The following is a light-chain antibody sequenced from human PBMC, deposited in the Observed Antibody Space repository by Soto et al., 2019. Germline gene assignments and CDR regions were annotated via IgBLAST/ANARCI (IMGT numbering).Light chain of an antibody. CDR2: DAS. Sequence: EIVLKQSPGTLSLSPGERATLSCRASQSVSSSYLAWYQQKPGQAPRLLIYDASNRATGIPARFSGSGSGTDFTLTISSLEPEDFAVYYCQQRRNWPSITFCQGTRLEIK. J-gene: IGKJ5*01. CDR3: QQRRNWPSIT. V-gene: IGKV3D-20*02. CDR1: QSVSSSY.